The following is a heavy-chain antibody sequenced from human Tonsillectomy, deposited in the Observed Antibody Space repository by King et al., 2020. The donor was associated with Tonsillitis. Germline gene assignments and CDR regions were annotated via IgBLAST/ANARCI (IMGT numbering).Heavy chain of an antibody. J-gene: IGHJ4*02. Sequence: VQLVESGGGLVQPGGSLRLSCAASGFTFSSYAMSWVRQAPGKGLEWVSAISGSGGSTCYADSVKGRVTISRDNSKNTLYLQMNSLRAEDTAVYYCAKGVGWLLTQSYFDYWGQGTLVTVSS. D-gene: IGHD3-22*01. V-gene: IGHV3-23*04. CDR2: ISGSGGST. CDR1: GFTFSSYA. CDR3: AKGVGWLLTQSYFDY.